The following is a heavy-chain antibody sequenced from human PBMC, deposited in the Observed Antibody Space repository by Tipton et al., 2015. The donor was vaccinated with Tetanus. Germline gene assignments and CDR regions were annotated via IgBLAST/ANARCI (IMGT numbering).Heavy chain of an antibody. V-gene: IGHV3-23*01. CDR2: ISGSGSSS. D-gene: IGHD1-14*01. Sequence: GSLRLSCAASGFTFSSYAMNWVRQAPGKGLEWVSTISGSGSSSYYADSVKGRFSISRDNAKNTLFPQMNSPRAEDTAVYYCARAPYRNQNQVWYFDYWGQGALVTVSS. CDR1: GFTFSSYA. J-gene: IGHJ4*02. CDR3: ARAPYRNQNQVWYFDY.